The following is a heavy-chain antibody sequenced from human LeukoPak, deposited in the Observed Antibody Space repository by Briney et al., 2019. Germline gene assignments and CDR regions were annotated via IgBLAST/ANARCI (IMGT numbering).Heavy chain of an antibody. Sequence: SETLSLTCAVYGGSFSGYYWSWIRQPPGKGLEWIGEINHSGSTNYNASLKSRVTISVDTSKNQFSLKLSPVTAANTAVYYCARGTIVLMVYAPMAHFDYWGQGTLVTVSS. CDR1: GGSFSGYY. D-gene: IGHD2-8*01. CDR2: INHSGST. J-gene: IGHJ4*02. CDR3: ARGTIVLMVYAPMAHFDY. V-gene: IGHV4-34*01.